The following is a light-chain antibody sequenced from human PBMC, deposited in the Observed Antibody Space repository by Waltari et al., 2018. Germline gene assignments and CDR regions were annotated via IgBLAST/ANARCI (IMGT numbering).Light chain of an antibody. J-gene: IGLJ2*01. CDR1: DIGSKS. V-gene: IGLV3-21*03. CDR2: DDS. CDR3: QVWDRSTDHSI. Sequence: SYVLTQPPSVSVAPGKSAKITCGGNDIGSKSVHWYPQKPGQVPVLVVHDDSGRPSGIPERFSGSNSGNTATLTITRVEVGDEADYYCQVWDRSTDHSIFGGGTELTVL.